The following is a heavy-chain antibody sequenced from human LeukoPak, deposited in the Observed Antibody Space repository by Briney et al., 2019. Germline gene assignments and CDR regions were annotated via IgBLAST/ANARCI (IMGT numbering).Heavy chain of an antibody. Sequence: ASVKVSCKASGYTFTSYYIYWLRQAPGQGLEWMGIINPGGGSTDYAQKFQGRVTMTRDTSISTAYMELSRLRSDDTAVYYCARIAAAGSGWFDPWGQGTLVTVSS. V-gene: IGHV1-46*01. CDR1: GYTFTSYY. D-gene: IGHD6-13*01. CDR2: INPGGGST. CDR3: ARIAAAGSGWFDP. J-gene: IGHJ5*02.